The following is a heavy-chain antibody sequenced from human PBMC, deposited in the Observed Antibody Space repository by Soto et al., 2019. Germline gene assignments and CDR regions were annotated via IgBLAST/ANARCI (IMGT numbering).Heavy chain of an antibody. Sequence: QAQLVQSGAEMKKPGASAKVSCKASGYTLSNYGISWVRQAPGQGLEWMGWSSTYNGNTKYAKKFQGRVTMTTDTSTSTDYMELRSLRSNDTPVYYCVRDHHDFSSDYHYYHMDVWGKGTTVTVSS. CDR3: VRDHHDFSSDYHYYHMDV. V-gene: IGHV1-18*01. J-gene: IGHJ6*03. CDR1: GYTLSNYG. CDR2: SSTYNGNT. D-gene: IGHD3-3*01.